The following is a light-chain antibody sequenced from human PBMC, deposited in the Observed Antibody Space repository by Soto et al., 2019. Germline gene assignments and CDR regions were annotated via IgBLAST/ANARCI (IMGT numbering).Light chain of an antibody. CDR3: QQFGSSSWT. V-gene: IGKV3-20*01. Sequence: PGEKATLSCRASQSVSSSYLAWYQQKPGQAPRLLIYGASSRATGIPDRFSGSGSGTDFTLTVSRLEPEDFAVYYCQQFGSSSWTFSQGTKVEIK. CDR1: QSVSSSY. CDR2: GAS. J-gene: IGKJ1*01.